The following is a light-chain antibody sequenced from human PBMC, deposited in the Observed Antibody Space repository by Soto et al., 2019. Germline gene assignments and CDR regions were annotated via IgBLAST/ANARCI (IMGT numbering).Light chain of an antibody. V-gene: IGKV1-13*02. CDR2: DAS. CDR1: QGISSA. CDR3: QQSYSTPRT. Sequence: AIQLTQSPSSLSASLGDRVTITWRASQGISSALVWYQQKPGKAPNLLIYDASTLESGVPSRFSGSGSGTDFNLTISSLQPEDFATYYCQQSYSTPRTFGQGTKVDIK. J-gene: IGKJ1*01.